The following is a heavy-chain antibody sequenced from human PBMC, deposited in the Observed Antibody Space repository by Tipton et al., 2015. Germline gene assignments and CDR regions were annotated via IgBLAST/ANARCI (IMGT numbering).Heavy chain of an antibody. Sequence: SLRLSCAASGFTFSDSPIHWVRQAPGKGLEWVSVISGSGGTTYYADSVKGRFTISRDNSKNTLYLQMNSLRAEDTAVYYCAKGLSAAVDTRGYWGQGTLVTVSS. J-gene: IGHJ4*02. CDR3: AKGLSAAVDTRGY. CDR2: ISGSGGTT. CDR1: GFTFSDSP. V-gene: IGHV3-23*01. D-gene: IGHD6-25*01.